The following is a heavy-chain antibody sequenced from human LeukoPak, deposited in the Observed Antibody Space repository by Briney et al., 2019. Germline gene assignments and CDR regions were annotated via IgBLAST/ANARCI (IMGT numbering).Heavy chain of an antibody. V-gene: IGHV4-59*11. CDR3: ARARGYSGYDPYWYFDL. CDR1: GGSISSHY. D-gene: IGHD5-12*01. CDR2: TYYSGST. J-gene: IGHJ2*01. Sequence: SETLSLTCTVSGGSISSHYWSWIRQPPGKGLEWIGYTYYSGSTNYNPSLKSRVTISVDTSKNQFSLKLSSVTAADTAVYYCARARGYSGYDPYWYFDLWGRGTLVTVSS.